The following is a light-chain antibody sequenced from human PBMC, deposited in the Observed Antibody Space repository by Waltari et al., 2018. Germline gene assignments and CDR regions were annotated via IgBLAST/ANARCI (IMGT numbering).Light chain of an antibody. Sequence: EIVLTQSPGTLSLSPGERANLSCRASQSVSSNYLAWYQQKPGQAPRLLIYGASSRTTGIPDRFSGSGSGTDFTLTISRLEPEDFAVYYCQQYGGSPLYTFGQGTKLEIK. CDR2: GAS. CDR1: QSVSSNY. CDR3: QQYGGSPLYT. J-gene: IGKJ2*01. V-gene: IGKV3-20*01.